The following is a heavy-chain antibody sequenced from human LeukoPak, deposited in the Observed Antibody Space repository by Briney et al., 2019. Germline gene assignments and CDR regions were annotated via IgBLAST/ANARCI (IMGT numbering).Heavy chain of an antibody. CDR1: GFSFSDYG. CDR3: AKEGASYGDSPMDY. CDR2: FSYNGINK. D-gene: IGHD4-17*01. Sequence: GSLRLSCVASGFSFSDYGMHWVRQAPGQGLEWVAVFSYNGINKYYADSVKGRFTISRDNSKNTVYLQMNSLRAEDTAVYYCAKEGASYGDSPMDYWGQGTLVTVSS. J-gene: IGHJ4*02. V-gene: IGHV3-30*18.